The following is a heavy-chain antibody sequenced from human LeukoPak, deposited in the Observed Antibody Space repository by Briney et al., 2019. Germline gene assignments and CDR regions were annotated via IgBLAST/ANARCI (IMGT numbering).Heavy chain of an antibody. CDR2: IYDSGST. CDR1: DASISSYY. V-gene: IGHV4-59*01. J-gene: IGHJ4*02. Sequence: PSETLSLTCTASDASISSYYWRWIRQPPGKGLEWIGHIYDSGSTNYNPSLKSRVTISVDTSKNQFSLKLSSVTAADTAVYYCAREFSWSGFFVYWGQRTLVTVSS. CDR3: AREFSWSGFFVY. D-gene: IGHD3-3*01.